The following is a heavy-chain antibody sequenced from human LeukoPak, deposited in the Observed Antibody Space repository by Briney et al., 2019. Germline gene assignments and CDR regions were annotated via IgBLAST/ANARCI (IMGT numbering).Heavy chain of an antibody. CDR3: ARGGDGIVATTPFDY. CDR2: IYYSGST. V-gene: IGHV4-39*07. J-gene: IGHJ4*02. Sequence: SETLSLTCTVSGDSISSSSYYWGWIRQPPGKGLEWIGSIYYSGSTYYNPSLKSRVTISVDTSKNQFSLKLSSVTAADTAVYYCARGGDGIVATTPFDYWGQGTLVTVSS. CDR1: GDSISSSSYY. D-gene: IGHD5-12*01.